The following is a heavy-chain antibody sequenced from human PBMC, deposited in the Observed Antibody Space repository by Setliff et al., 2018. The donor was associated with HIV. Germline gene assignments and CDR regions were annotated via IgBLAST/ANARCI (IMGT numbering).Heavy chain of an antibody. D-gene: IGHD3-10*01. J-gene: IGHJ5*02. V-gene: IGHV4-4*09. CDR3: ARRIDNSGSFPDKNWFDT. CDR1: GDSISNYY. CDR2: IYTTGST. Sequence: PSETLSLTCTVSGDSISNYYWSWVRQPPGKGLEWTGYIYTTGSTNYNPSLKSRVTMSIDTSKNQFSLKLTSVTAADTAVYYCARRIDNSGSFPDKNWFDTWGQGSLVTVSS.